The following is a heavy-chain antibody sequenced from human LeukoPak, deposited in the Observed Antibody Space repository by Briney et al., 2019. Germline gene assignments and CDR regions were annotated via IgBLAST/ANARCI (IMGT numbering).Heavy chain of an antibody. CDR3: ARGGSTGWYSFDY. J-gene: IGHJ4*02. D-gene: IGHD6-19*01. CDR1: GFRFDDYG. V-gene: IGHV3-20*04. CDR2: INWNGGST. Sequence: GSLRLSCVASGFRFDDYGMSWVRQAPGKGLEWVSGINWNGGSTGYADSVKGRFTISRDNAKNSLYLRMNSLRAEDTALYYCARGGSTGWYSFDYWGQGTLVTVSS.